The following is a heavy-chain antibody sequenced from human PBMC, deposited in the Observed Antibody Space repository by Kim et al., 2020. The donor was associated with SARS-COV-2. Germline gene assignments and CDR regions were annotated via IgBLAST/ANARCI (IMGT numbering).Heavy chain of an antibody. CDR3: ARPRSGSNAFDI. V-gene: IGHV3-33*05. CDR1: GFSFSSHG. D-gene: IGHD3-3*01. Sequence: GGSLRLSCTSSGFSFSSHGMHWVRQAPGKGLEWVAVISYDGSNEYYADSVKGRFSVSRDNSKSTLYLQMNSLRAEDTAVYFCARPRSGSNAFDIWGQGTMVTISS. J-gene: IGHJ3*02. CDR2: ISYDGSNE.